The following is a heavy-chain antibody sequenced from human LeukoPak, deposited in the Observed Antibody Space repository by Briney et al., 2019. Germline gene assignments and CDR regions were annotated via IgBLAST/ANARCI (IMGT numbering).Heavy chain of an antibody. V-gene: IGHV3-9*01. D-gene: IGHD6-13*01. Sequence: GRSLRLSCAASGFTFDDYAMHWVRRAPGKGLEWVSGISWNSGSIGYADSVKGRFTISRDNAKNSLYLQMNSLRAEDTALYYCAQDLAAAGTKDGMDVWVQGTTVTVSS. CDR1: GFTFDDYA. CDR3: AQDLAAAGTKDGMDV. J-gene: IGHJ6*02. CDR2: ISWNSGSI.